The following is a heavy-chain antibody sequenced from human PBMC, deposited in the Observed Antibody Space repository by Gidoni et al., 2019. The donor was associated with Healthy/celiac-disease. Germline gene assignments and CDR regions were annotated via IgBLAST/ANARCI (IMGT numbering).Heavy chain of an antibody. CDR3: ARLVDDSGWYEFDY. CDR2: MNPNGGNT. CDR1: GYTFTSYD. Sequence: QVQLVQSGAEVKKPGASVKVSCKAPGYTFTSYDINWVRQATGQGLEWMGWMNPNGGNTGYAQKFQGRVTMTRNTSISTAYMELSSLGSEDTAVYYCARLVDDSGWYEFDYWGQGTLVTVSS. D-gene: IGHD6-19*01. V-gene: IGHV1-8*01. J-gene: IGHJ4*02.